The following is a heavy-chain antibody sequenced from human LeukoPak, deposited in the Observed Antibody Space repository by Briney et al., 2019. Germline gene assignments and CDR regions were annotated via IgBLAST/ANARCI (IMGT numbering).Heavy chain of an antibody. CDR1: GGSFSGYY. V-gene: IGHV4-34*01. CDR3: ARAQRWFGELSDDY. D-gene: IGHD3-10*01. Sequence: SETLSLTCAVYGGSFSGYYWSWIRQPPGKGLEWIGEINHSGSTNYNPSLKSRVTISVDTSKNQFSLKLSSVTAADTAVYYCARAQRWFGELSDDYWGQGTLVAVSS. J-gene: IGHJ4*02. CDR2: INHSGST.